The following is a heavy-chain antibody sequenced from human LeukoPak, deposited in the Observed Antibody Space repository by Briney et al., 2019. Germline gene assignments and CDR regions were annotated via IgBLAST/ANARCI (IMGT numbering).Heavy chain of an antibody. Sequence: GGSLRLSCAASGFTFSSYAMSWVRQAPGKGLEWVSAISGSGGRTYYADSVKGRFTISRDNSKNTLYLQMNSLRAEDTAVYYCAKDCYGSGSGDAFDIWGQGTMVTVSS. CDR2: ISGSGGRT. D-gene: IGHD3-10*01. CDR3: AKDCYGSGSGDAFDI. J-gene: IGHJ3*02. V-gene: IGHV3-23*01. CDR1: GFTFSSYA.